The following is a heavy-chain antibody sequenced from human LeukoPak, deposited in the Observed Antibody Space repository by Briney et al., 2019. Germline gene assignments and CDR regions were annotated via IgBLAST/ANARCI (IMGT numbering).Heavy chain of an antibody. V-gene: IGHV1-8*01. J-gene: IGHJ4*02. CDR2: MNPNSGNT. Sequence: ASVKVSCKASGYTFTSYDINWVRQATGQGLEWMGWMNPNSGNTGYAQKFQGRVTMTRNTSISTAYMELSSLRSEDTAVYYCARPPDYGDYESYYFDYWGQGTLVTVSS. CDR3: ARPPDYGDYESYYFDY. CDR1: GYTFTSYD. D-gene: IGHD4-17*01.